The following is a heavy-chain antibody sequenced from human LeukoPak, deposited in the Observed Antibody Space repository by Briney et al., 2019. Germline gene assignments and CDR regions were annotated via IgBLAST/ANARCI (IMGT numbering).Heavy chain of an antibody. CDR2: IYYSGST. Sequence: SETLSLTCTVSGGSLSSYYWSWVRQPPGKGLEWIGYIYYSGSTNYNPPLMSRVTISVDTSKNQFSLKLSSVTAADTAVYYCARHQLGRSWFDPWGQGTLVTVSS. V-gene: IGHV4-59*08. CDR3: ARHQLGRSWFDP. J-gene: IGHJ5*02. D-gene: IGHD1-26*01. CDR1: GGSLSSYY.